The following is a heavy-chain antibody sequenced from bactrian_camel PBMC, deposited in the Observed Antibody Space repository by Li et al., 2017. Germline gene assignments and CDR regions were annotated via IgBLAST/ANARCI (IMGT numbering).Heavy chain of an antibody. V-gene: IGHV3S53*01. CDR1: TYTKSRYC. J-gene: IGHJ6*01. CDR2: ISSDGIA. Sequence: HVQLVESGGGSVQAGGSLTLPCVVSTYTKSRYCMHWFRQAPGKERGGVAAISSDGIATYSDSVKGRFTISRDNAKNTVYLQMNSLKSEDTALYYCAAGSDLGYWGQGTQVTV. CDR3: AAGSDLGY.